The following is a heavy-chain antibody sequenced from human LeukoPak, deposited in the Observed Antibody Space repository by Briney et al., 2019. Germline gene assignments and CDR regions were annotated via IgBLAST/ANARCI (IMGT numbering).Heavy chain of an antibody. Sequence: GGSLRLSCAASGFTFSSYSMNWVRQAPWKGLEWVSAISGSGGSTYYADSVKGRFTISRDNSKNTLYLQMNSLRAEDTAVYYCAKRPPIKDYGDYYFDYWGQGTLVTVSS. D-gene: IGHD4-17*01. J-gene: IGHJ4*02. CDR1: GFTFSSYS. V-gene: IGHV3-23*01. CDR3: AKRPPIKDYGDYYFDY. CDR2: ISGSGGST.